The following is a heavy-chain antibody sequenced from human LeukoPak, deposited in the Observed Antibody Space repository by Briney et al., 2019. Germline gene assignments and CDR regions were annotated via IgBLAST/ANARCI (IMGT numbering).Heavy chain of an antibody. D-gene: IGHD3-22*01. V-gene: IGHV3-23*01. Sequence: QSGGSLRLSCAASGFTFSSYAMSWVRQAPGKGLEWVSAISGSGGSTYYADSVKGRFTISRDNSKNTLYLQMNSLRAEDTAVYYCARKTDSGGQGDYWGPGTLVTVSS. CDR2: ISGSGGST. CDR1: GFTFSSYA. J-gene: IGHJ4*02. CDR3: ARKTDSGGQGDY.